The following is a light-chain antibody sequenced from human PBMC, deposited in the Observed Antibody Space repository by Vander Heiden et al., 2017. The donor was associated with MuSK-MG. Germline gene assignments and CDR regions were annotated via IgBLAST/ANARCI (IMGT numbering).Light chain of an antibody. CDR2: EVS. CDR3: SSDAGSNNLI. J-gene: IGLJ1*01. Sequence: QSALTQPSSASGSPGESVTISCTGTGSDVGAYNYVSWYRQHPGKAPKLMIYEVSKRPSGIPDRFSGSKSGNTASLTVSGLQAEDEADYYCSSDAGSNNLIFGTGTKVTVL. V-gene: IGLV2-8*01. CDR1: GSDVGAYNY.